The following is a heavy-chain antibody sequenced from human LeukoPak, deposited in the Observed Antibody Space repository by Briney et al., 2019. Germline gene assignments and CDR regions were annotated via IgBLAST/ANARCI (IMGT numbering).Heavy chain of an antibody. CDR1: GGSISSGGYY. D-gene: IGHD2-2*01. J-gene: IGHJ4*02. V-gene: IGHV4-31*03. CDR2: IYYSGST. Sequence: SETLPLTCTVSGGSISSGGYYWSWIRQHPGKGLEWIGYIYYSGSTYYNPSLKSRVTISVDTSKNQFSLKLSSVTAADTAVYYCAREKSCSSTSCPYFDYWGQGTLVTVSS. CDR3: AREKSCSSTSCPYFDY.